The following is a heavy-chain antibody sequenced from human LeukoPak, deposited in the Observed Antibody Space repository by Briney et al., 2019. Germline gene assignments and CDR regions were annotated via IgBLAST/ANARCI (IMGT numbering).Heavy chain of an antibody. CDR2: IYYSGST. J-gene: IGHJ6*03. Sequence: SETLSLTCTVSGGSISSYYWNWIRQPPGKGLEWIGYIYYSGSTNYNPSLKSRVTISVDTSKNHFSLKMSSVTAADTAVYFCASGAELETAYYYYYYLNVWGKGTTVIVSS. CDR1: GGSISSYY. D-gene: IGHD5-18*01. CDR3: ASGAELETAYYYYYYLNV. V-gene: IGHV4-59*12.